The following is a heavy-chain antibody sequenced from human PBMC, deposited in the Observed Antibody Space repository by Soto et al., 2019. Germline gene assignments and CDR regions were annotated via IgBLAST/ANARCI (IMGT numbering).Heavy chain of an antibody. CDR1: GYTFTDYY. D-gene: IGHD6-19*01. Sequence: QVQLVQSGAEVKKPGASVKVSCKASGYTFTDYYMHWVRRAPGQGLEWMGWINPNSGGTNYAQKFQGWVTMTRDTSINTAYMELSRLRSDDTAVYYCAREGQDSSGWYDYWGQGTLVTVSS. V-gene: IGHV1-2*04. J-gene: IGHJ4*02. CDR3: AREGQDSSGWYDY. CDR2: INPNSGGT.